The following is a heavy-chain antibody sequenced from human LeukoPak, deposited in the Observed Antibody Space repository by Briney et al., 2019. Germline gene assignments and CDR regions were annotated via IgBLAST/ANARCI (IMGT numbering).Heavy chain of an antibody. CDR3: ASCVWVVRGVIIKDAFDI. CDR1: GFTFSTYG. CDR2: IRYDGSFK. D-gene: IGHD3-10*01. V-gene: IGHV3-30*02. J-gene: IGHJ3*02. Sequence: GGSLRLSCAASGFTFSTYGMHWVRQAPGKGLEWVAFIRYDGSFKYYSDSVKGRFTISRDNAKNSLYLQMNSLRAEDTAVYYCASCVWVVRGVIIKDAFDIWGQGTMVTVSS.